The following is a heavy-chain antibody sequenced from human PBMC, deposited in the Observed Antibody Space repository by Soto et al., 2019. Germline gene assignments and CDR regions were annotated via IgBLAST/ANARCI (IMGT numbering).Heavy chain of an antibody. CDR3: ARTPYDFWSSGQYLFDH. CDR1: GFTFSSHA. D-gene: IGHD3-3*01. CDR2: ISGSGGTA. Sequence: GSLRLSCAASGFTFSSHAMSWVRQVPGKGLECVSGISGSGGTAFYADSVKGRFTISRDNSKKTLFLQMNSLRDEDTAIYFCARTPYDFWSSGQYLFDHWGQGTLVTVSS. V-gene: IGHV3-23*01. J-gene: IGHJ4*02.